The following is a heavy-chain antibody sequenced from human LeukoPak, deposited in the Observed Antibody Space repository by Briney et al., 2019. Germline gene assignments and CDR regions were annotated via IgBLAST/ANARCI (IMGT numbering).Heavy chain of an antibody. Sequence: GESLKISCKGSGYSFTSYWIGWVRQMPGKGLEWMGIIYPGDSDTRYSPSFQGQVTISADKSISTAYLQWSSLKASDTAMYYCARRAYGIAAAGTRAFDCWGQGTLVTVSS. D-gene: IGHD6-13*01. CDR2: IYPGDSDT. CDR3: ARRAYGIAAAGTRAFDC. J-gene: IGHJ4*02. V-gene: IGHV5-51*01. CDR1: GYSFTSYW.